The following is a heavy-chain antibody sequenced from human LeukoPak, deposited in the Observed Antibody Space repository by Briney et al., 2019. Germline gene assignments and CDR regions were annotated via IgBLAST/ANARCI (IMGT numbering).Heavy chain of an antibody. V-gene: IGHV3-7*01. J-gene: IGHJ4*02. CDR2: IKQDGSEK. Sequence: PGGSLRLSCAASGFTFSSYSMDWVRQAPGKGLEWVANIKQDGSEKYYVDSVKGRFTISRDNAKNSLYLQMNSLRAEDTAVYYCARGPLEWLVRSYWGQGTLVTVSS. CDR1: GFTFSSYS. D-gene: IGHD6-19*01. CDR3: ARGPLEWLVRSY.